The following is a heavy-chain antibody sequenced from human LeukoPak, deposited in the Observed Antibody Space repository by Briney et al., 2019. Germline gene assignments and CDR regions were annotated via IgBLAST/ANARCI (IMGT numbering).Heavy chain of an antibody. CDR2: INWNGGST. CDR1: GFTFDDYG. V-gene: IGHV3-20*04. J-gene: IGHJ4*02. Sequence: PGGSLRLSCAASGFTFDDYGMSWVRQAPGKGLELVSGINWNGGSTGYADSVKGRFTISRDNVKNSLYLQMNSLRAEDTALYYCARLGYYYDSSGYFDYWGQGTLVTVSS. CDR3: ARLGYYYDSSGYFDY. D-gene: IGHD3-22*01.